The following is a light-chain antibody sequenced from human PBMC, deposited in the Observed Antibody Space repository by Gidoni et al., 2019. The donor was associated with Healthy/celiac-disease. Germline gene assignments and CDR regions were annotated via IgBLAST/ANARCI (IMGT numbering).Light chain of an antibody. CDR2: DAS. V-gene: IGKV1-33*01. Sequence: DIQMTQSPSSLSASVGDRVTITCQASQDISNYLNWYQQKPGKAPKLLIYDASNLETGVPSRFSGSGSGTDFTFTISSLQPEDIATYYCQQYDNPMCSFXQXTKLEIK. CDR3: QQYDNPMCS. J-gene: IGKJ2*04. CDR1: QDISNY.